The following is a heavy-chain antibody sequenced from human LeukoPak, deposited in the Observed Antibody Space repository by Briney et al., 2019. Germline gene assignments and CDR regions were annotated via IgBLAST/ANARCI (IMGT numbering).Heavy chain of an antibody. D-gene: IGHD1-14*01. CDR2: IKSNAYGGTT. Sequence: GGSLRLPCTASGFTFGDYAMSWVRQAPGKGLEWVGFIKSNAYGGTTEYAASVKGRFTILRDDSKNTAYLQMNSLKTEDTAVYYCSKDITDYWGQGTLVTVSS. J-gene: IGHJ4*02. CDR3: SKDITDY. V-gene: IGHV3-49*04. CDR1: GFTFGDYA.